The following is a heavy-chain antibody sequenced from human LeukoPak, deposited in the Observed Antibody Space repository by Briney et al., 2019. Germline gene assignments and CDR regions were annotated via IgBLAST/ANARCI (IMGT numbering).Heavy chain of an antibody. CDR3: ARTMAGTWGALDY. CDR2: INPNSGDT. D-gene: IGHD6-19*01. Sequence: ASVKVSCKASGYTFTGYYMHWVRQAPGQGLEWMGWINPNSGDTDYAQKFQGRVTMTRDTSISTAYMQLSRLKSDDTAVYYCARTMAGTWGALDYWGEGTLVTVSS. CDR1: GYTFTGYY. V-gene: IGHV1-2*02. J-gene: IGHJ4*02.